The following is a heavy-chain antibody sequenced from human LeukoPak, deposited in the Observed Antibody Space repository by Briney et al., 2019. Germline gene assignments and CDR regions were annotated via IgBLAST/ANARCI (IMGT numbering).Heavy chain of an antibody. V-gene: IGHV4-34*01. J-gene: IGHJ6*03. D-gene: IGHD2-8*01. CDR2: IYYSGST. Sequence: SETLSLTCAVYGGSFSGYYWSWIRQPPGKGLEWIGSIYYSGSTYYNPSLKSRVTISVDTSKNQFSLKLSSVTAADTAVYYCARVIRVWKGGYYYMDVWGKGTTVTVSS. CDR3: ARVIRVWKGGYYYMDV. CDR1: GGSFSGYY.